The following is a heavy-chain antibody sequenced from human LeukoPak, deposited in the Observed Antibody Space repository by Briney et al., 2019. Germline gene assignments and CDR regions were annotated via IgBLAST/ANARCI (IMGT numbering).Heavy chain of an antibody. Sequence: PGGSLRLSCAASGFTFSSYSMNWVRQAQGKGLEWVSYISSSSSTIYYADSVKGRFTISRDNAKSSLYLQVNNLRAEDSGLYYCARDYVWGTDELDYWGQGTLVTVSS. CDR1: GFTFSSYS. CDR2: ISSSSSTI. J-gene: IGHJ4*02. V-gene: IGHV3-48*04. D-gene: IGHD3-16*01. CDR3: ARDYVWGTDELDY.